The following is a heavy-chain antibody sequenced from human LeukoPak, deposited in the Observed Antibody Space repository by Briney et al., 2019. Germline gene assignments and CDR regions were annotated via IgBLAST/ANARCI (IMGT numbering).Heavy chain of an antibody. D-gene: IGHD5-12*01. CDR3: ARAINSGYDKDAFDI. V-gene: IGHV4-59*01. CDR2: IYYSGST. Sequence: PSETLSLTCTVSGGSISSYYWSWIRQPPGKGLEWIGYIYYSGSTNYNPSLKSRVTISVDTSKNQFSLKLSSVTAADTAVYYCARAINSGYDKDAFDIWGQGTMVTVSS. CDR1: GGSISSYY. J-gene: IGHJ3*02.